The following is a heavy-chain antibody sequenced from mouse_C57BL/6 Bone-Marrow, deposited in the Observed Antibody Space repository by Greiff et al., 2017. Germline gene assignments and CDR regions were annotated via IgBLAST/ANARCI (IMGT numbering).Heavy chain of an antibody. CDR3: TRDGSSYRYYAMDY. V-gene: IGHV1-4*01. D-gene: IGHD1-1*01. Sequence: QVQLQQSGAELVRPGASVKMSCKASGYTFTSYTMHWVKQRPGQGLEWIGYINPSSGYTKYNQKFKDKATLTADKSSSAAYMQLSSLTSEDSAVYYCTRDGSSYRYYAMDYWGQGTTVTVSS. CDR1: GYTFTSYT. J-gene: IGHJ4*01. CDR2: INPSSGYT.